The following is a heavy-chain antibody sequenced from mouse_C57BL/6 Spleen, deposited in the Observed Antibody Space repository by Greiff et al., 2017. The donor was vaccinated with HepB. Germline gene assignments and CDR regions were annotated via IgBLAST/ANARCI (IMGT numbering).Heavy chain of an antibody. CDR3: ARVYDYDGEAMDY. D-gene: IGHD2-4*01. Sequence: EVQLQQSGPELVKPGASVKMSCKASGYTFTDYNMHWVKQSHGKSLEWIGYINPNNGGTSYNQKFKGKATLTVNKSSSTAYMELRSLTSEDSAVYYCARVYDYDGEAMDYWGQGTSVTVSS. CDR2: INPNNGGT. V-gene: IGHV1-22*01. CDR1: GYTFTDYN. J-gene: IGHJ4*01.